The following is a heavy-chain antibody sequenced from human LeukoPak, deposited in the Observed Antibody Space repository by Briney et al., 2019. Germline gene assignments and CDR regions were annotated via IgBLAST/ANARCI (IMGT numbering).Heavy chain of an antibody. V-gene: IGHV3-23*01. D-gene: IGHD4-17*01. Sequence: PGGSLRLSCAASGFTFSSYAMSWVRQAPGKGLEWVSAISGSGGSTYYADSVKGRFTISRDNSKNTLYLQMNSLRAEDTAVYYCAYYGDYGPNAFDIWGQGTMVTVSS. CDR2: ISGSGGST. CDR1: GFTFSSYA. J-gene: IGHJ3*02. CDR3: AYYGDYGPNAFDI.